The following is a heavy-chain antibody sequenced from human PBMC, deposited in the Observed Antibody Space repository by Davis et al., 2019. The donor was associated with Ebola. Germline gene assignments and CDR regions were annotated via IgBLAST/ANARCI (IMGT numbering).Heavy chain of an antibody. CDR1: GGSISSYY. V-gene: IGHV4-4*07. CDR3: ARESGTYNWFDP. Sequence: PGGSLRLSCTVSGGSISSYYWSWIRQPAGKGLEWIGHIYTSGSTNYNPSLKSRVTISVDTSKNQFSLKLSSVTAADTAVYYCARESGTYNWFDPWGQGTQVTVSS. CDR2: IYTSGST. J-gene: IGHJ5*02.